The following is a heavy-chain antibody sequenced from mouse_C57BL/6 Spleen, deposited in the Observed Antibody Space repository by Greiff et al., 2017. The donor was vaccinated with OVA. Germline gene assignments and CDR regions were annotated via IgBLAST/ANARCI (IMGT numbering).Heavy chain of an antibody. CDR1: GYSFTGYF. J-gene: IGHJ1*03. CDR3: ARDYGSSYWYFDV. V-gene: IGHV1-20*01. CDR2: INPYNGDT. D-gene: IGHD1-1*01. Sequence: VKPGDSVKIFCKASGYSFTGYFMNLVMQSHGKSLEWIGRINPYNGDTFYNQKFKGKATLTVDKSSSTAHMELRSLTSEDSAVYYCARDYGSSYWYFDVWGTGTTVTVSS.